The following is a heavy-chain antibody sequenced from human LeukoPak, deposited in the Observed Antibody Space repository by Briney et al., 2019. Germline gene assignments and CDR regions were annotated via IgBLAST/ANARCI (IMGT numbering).Heavy chain of an antibody. D-gene: IGHD1-26*01. CDR2: IYPDDFDT. CDR3: ARHGKLSASRNWFDP. V-gene: IGHV5-51*01. CDR1: GYSFTSYW. J-gene: IGHJ5*02. Sequence: GESLKISCKASGYSFTSYWIAWVRQMPGKGLEWMGVIYPDDFDTRHSPSFQGQVTISADKSISTAFLQWSSLKPSDTAICYCARHGKLSASRNWFDPWGQGTLVTVSS.